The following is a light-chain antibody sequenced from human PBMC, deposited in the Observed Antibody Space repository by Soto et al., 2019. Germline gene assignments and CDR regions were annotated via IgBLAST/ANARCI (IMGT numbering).Light chain of an antibody. CDR2: GAS. CDR3: QQYGSSPPT. J-gene: IGKJ1*01. Sequence: EIVLTQSPGTLSLSPGERATLSCRASQSVSSNYLAWYQRKPGQAPRLLIYGASNRATGIPNRFIGSGSGTDFTHTITRLEQEDFVVYYCQQYGSSPPTFGQGTKVEI. CDR1: QSVSSNY. V-gene: IGKV3-20*01.